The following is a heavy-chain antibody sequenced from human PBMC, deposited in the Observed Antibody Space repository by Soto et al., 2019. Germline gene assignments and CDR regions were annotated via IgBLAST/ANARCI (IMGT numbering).Heavy chain of an antibody. J-gene: IGHJ5*02. D-gene: IGHD4-17*01. CDR2: IYWNEDK. V-gene: IGHV2-5*01. Sequence: QITLKESGPTLVKPTETLTLTCTFSGFSLKTGGAGVGWIRQPPGKALEWRALIYWNEDKRYSPSLKSRLTITKDTSKNQVVHTMTNMDPVDTATYYCAHRGYGDYPRDNWFDPWGQGTLVTVSS. CDR3: AHRGYGDYPRDNWFDP. CDR1: GFSLKTGGAG.